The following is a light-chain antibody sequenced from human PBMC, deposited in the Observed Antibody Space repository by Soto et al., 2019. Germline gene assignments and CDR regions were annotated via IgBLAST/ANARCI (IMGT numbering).Light chain of an antibody. Sequence: DIQMTQSPSTVSAYVGDSVTITCRASQSITTWLAWYQQRPGKAPKLLIYDVSSLQSGVPSRFSGSGSGTDFTLQIRRVEAEDVGVYYCMQGTHWPLTFGQGTRLEIK. J-gene: IGKJ5*01. V-gene: IGKV1-5*01. CDR2: DVS. CDR1: QSITTW. CDR3: MQGTHWPLT.